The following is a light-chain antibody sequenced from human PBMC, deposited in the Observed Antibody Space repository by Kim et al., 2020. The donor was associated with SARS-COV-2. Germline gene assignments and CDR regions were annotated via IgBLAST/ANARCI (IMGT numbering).Light chain of an antibody. J-gene: IGLJ3*02. CDR3: CSYVGSYTWV. Sequence: QSALTQPRSVSGSPGQSVTISCTGTSSDVGGYKYVSWYQQHPDKAPKLIIYDVSERPSGVPDRFSGSKSGNTASLTISGLQAEDEADYYCCSYVGSYTWVFGGGTQLTVL. CDR1: SSDVGGYKY. CDR2: DVS. V-gene: IGLV2-11*01.